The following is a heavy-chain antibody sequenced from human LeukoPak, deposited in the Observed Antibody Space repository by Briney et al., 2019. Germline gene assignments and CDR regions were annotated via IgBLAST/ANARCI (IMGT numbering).Heavy chain of an antibody. CDR3: AQDATPKNSMWDYFDS. V-gene: IGHV3-23*01. J-gene: IGHJ4*02. CDR2: VGGGDDI. CDR1: GLTLNIYG. D-gene: IGHD1-26*01. Sequence: GGSLRLSCVASGLTLNIYGMSWVRQAPGKGPERVSSVGGGDDIHSADSVKGRFTAYRDDAKNTVYLQMNRLKVEDTAIYFCAQDATPKNSMWDYFDSWGQGTLVTVSS.